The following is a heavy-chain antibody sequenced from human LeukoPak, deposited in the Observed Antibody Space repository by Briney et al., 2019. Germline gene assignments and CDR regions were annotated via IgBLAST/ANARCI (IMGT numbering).Heavy chain of an antibody. CDR1: GFTFSSYG. V-gene: IGHV3-30*02. CDR2: IRYDGSNK. CDR3: ARDLRPYSGYDNLAFDI. Sequence: GGSLRLSCAASGFTFSSYGMHWVRQAPGKGLEWAAFIRYDGSNKYYADSVKGRFTISRDNAKNSLYLQMNSLRGEDTAVYYCARDLRPYSGYDNLAFDIWGQGTMVTVSS. D-gene: IGHD5-12*01. J-gene: IGHJ3*02.